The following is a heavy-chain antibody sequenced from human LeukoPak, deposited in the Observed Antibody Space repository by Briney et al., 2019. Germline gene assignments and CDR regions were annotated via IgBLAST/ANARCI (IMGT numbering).Heavy chain of an antibody. D-gene: IGHD3-10*01. CDR2: IHYSGST. Sequence: SETLSLTCTVSGGSISTYYWSWIRQPPGQGLEWIGYIHYSGSTNYNPSLKSRVTISVDTSKNQFSLNLKSVTAADTAVYYCARGSDYYGSGIKYNWLDPWGQGTLVTVSS. CDR3: ARGSDYYGSGIKYNWLDP. CDR1: GGSISTYY. J-gene: IGHJ5*02. V-gene: IGHV4-59*01.